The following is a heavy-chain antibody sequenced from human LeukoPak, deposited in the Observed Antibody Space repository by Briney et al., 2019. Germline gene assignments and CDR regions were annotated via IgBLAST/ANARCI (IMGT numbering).Heavy chain of an antibody. CDR3: ARSSGWSLFDY. V-gene: IGHV1-2*02. D-gene: IGHD6-19*01. J-gene: IGHJ4*02. CDR2: INPNSGGT. CDR1: AYTFTGYY. Sequence: GASVKVSCKASAYTFTGYYMHWVRQAPGQGLEWMGWINPNSGGTNYAQKLRGRVTMTRDTSISTAYMELSTLRSDDTAVYYCARSSGWSLFDYWGQGTLVTVSS.